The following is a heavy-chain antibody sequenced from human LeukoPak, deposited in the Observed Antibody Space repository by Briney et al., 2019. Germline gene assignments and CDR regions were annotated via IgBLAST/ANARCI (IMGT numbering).Heavy chain of an antibody. CDR1: GGSISSYY. V-gene: IGHV4-59*01. CDR3: ARSRIVGAKPHYFDY. CDR2: IYYSGST. J-gene: IGHJ4*02. D-gene: IGHD1-26*01. Sequence: SETLSLTCTVSGGSISSYYWSWIRQPPGKGLEWIGYIYYSGSTNYNPSLKSRVTISVDTSRTQLSLKMYSVTAADTAVYYCARSRIVGAKPHYFDYWGQGTLVTVSS.